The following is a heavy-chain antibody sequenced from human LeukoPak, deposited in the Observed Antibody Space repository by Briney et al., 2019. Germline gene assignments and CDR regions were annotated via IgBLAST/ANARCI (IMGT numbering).Heavy chain of an antibody. CDR3: ARDMVRGVIRWFDP. D-gene: IGHD3-10*01. Sequence: SVTVSFKGSGGTFSSYAISWVRQAPGQGREWMGMFIPILGIANYAQKFQGRVTITPDKSTSTAYMELSSLRSEDTAVYYCARDMVRGVIRWFDPWGQGTLVTVSS. V-gene: IGHV1-69*04. CDR2: FIPILGIA. CDR1: GGTFSSYA. J-gene: IGHJ5*02.